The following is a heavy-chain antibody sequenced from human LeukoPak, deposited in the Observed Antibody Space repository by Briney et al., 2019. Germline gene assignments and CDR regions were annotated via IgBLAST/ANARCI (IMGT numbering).Heavy chain of an antibody. CDR2: ISSSVSII. CDR3: ARAGPYSSGWYSQARDFDY. Sequence: GGSLRLSCAASGFTFSSYSMNWVRQAPGKGLEWVSYISSSVSIIYYADSVKGRFTISRDNSKNTLYLQMNSLRAEDTAVYYCARAGPYSSGWYSQARDFDYWGQGTLVTVSS. V-gene: IGHV3-48*01. CDR1: GFTFSSYS. J-gene: IGHJ4*02. D-gene: IGHD6-19*01.